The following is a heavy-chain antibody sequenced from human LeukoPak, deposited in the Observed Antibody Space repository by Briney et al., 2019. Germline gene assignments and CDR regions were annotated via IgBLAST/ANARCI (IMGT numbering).Heavy chain of an antibody. CDR2: MNPNSGNT. V-gene: IGHV1-8*01. J-gene: IGHJ6*02. CDR3: ARGDMVRGANYYYYYGMDV. Sequence: ASVKVSCKASGYTFTSYDINWVRQATGQGLEWMGWMNPNSGNTGYAQKFQGRVTMTRNTSISTAYKELSSLRSEDTAVYYCARGDMVRGANYYYYYGMDVWGQGTTVTVSS. CDR1: GYTFTSYD. D-gene: IGHD3-10*01.